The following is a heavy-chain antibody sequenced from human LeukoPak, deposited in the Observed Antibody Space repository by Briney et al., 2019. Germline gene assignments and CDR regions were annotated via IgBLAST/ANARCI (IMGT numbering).Heavy chain of an antibody. CDR2: IYDSGTT. CDR1: GFTVSSNY. J-gene: IGHJ4*02. V-gene: IGHV3-53*01. D-gene: IGHD6-19*01. Sequence: GGSLRLSCATSGFTVSSNYMSWVRQAPGKGLEWVSVIYDSGTTYYADSVKGRFLIFRDTSKNTADLQMNSLRVEDTAVYYCAGRRSSGWYAYWGQGTLVTVSS. CDR3: AGRRSSGWYAY.